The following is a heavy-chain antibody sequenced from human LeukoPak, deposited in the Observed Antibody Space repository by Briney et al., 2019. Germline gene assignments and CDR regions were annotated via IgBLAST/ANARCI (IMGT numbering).Heavy chain of an antibody. J-gene: IGHJ5*02. CDR3: ARGQVPAARGYNWFDP. Sequence: PSDTLSLTCAVYGWSFNDYYWNWIRQPPGKGLEWIGEINARGDTNFNPSFKSRVTISVDTSKTHFSLRLTSMIAADSAFYYCARGQVPAARGYNWFDPWGQGALVTVSS. V-gene: IGHV4-34*01. CDR1: GWSFNDYY. D-gene: IGHD2-2*01. CDR2: INARGDT.